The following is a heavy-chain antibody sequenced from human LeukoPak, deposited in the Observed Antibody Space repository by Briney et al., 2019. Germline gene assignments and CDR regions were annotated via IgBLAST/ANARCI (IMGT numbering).Heavy chain of an antibody. J-gene: IGHJ3*02. CDR2: IFQSGHT. CDR1: DYSISSGYY. D-gene: IGHD3-10*01. CDR3: ARLVRGVNNDAFDI. V-gene: IGHV4-38-2*02. Sequence: SETLSLTCTVSDYSISSGYYWGWIRQPPGKGLEWTGSIFQSGHTYYNPSLKSRVTISVDKSKNQFSLKLTSVTAADTAVYYCARLVRGVNNDAFDIWGQGTMVTISS.